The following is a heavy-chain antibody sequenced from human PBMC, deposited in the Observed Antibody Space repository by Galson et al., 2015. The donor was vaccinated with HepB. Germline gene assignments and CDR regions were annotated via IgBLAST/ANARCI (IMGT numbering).Heavy chain of an antibody. CDR1: GGTFSSNA. Sequence: SVKVSCKASGGTFSSNAISWVRQAPGQGLEWMGGIIPIFGTANYAQKFQGRVTITADESTSTAYMELSSLRSEDTAVYYCARDRDGYCSSTSCYYGRGWFDPWGQGTLVTVSS. J-gene: IGHJ5*02. D-gene: IGHD2-2*03. CDR3: ARDRDGYCSSTSCYYGRGWFDP. CDR2: IIPIFGTA. V-gene: IGHV1-69*13.